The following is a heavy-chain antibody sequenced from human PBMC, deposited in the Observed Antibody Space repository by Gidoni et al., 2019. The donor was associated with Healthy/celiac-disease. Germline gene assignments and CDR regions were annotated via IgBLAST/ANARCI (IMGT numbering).Heavy chain of an antibody. CDR3: ARRERFGELLGY. CDR1: GFTFSSYS. J-gene: IGHJ4*02. CDR2: ISSSSSYI. V-gene: IGHV3-21*01. D-gene: IGHD3-10*01. Sequence: EVQLVESGGGLVKPGGSLRLSCAASGFTFSSYSMNWVRQAPGKGLEWVSSISSSSSYIYYADSVKGRFTISRDNAKNSLYLQMNSLRAEDTAVYYCARRERFGELLGYWGQGTLVTVSS.